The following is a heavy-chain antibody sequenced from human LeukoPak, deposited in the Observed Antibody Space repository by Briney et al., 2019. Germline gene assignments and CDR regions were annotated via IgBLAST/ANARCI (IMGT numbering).Heavy chain of an antibody. CDR1: GFTFSSYA. CDR3: AKWGPYYDSSGYYLN. Sequence: GGSLRLSCAASGFTFSSYAMSWVRQAPGKGLEWVSAISGSGGSTYYADSVKGRFTISRDNSKNTLYLQMNSLRAEDTAVYYYAKWGPYYDSSGYYLNWGQGTLVTVSS. CDR2: ISGSGGST. J-gene: IGHJ4*02. V-gene: IGHV3-23*01. D-gene: IGHD3-22*01.